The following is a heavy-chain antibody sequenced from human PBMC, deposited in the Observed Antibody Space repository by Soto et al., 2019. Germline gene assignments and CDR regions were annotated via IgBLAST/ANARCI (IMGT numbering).Heavy chain of an antibody. CDR3: ARVRGSGSYAAYYFDS. CDR1: GGSISNGGYY. Sequence: SETLSLTCTVSGGSISNGGYYWNWVRQHPGKGLEWIGYIHYSGSTWYNPSLESRVTISVDTSNDQFSLKLRSVIAADTAVYYCARVRGSGSYAAYYFDSWGQGTLVTVSS. D-gene: IGHD3-10*01. CDR2: IHYSGST. V-gene: IGHV4-31*03. J-gene: IGHJ4*01.